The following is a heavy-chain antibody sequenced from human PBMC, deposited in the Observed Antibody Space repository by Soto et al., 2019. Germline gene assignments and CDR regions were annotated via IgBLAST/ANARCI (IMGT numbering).Heavy chain of an antibody. CDR2: IYYSGST. Sequence: PXGTLSLTCTVSGGSISSSSYYWGWIRQPPGKGLEWIGSIYYSGSTYYNPSLKSRVTISVDTSKNQFYLHLRSLTAADTAVYYCASKGYRIWGQGTQVTVSS. J-gene: IGHJ1*01. CDR1: GGSISSSSYY. D-gene: IGHD3-16*02. CDR3: ASKGYRI. V-gene: IGHV4-39*01.